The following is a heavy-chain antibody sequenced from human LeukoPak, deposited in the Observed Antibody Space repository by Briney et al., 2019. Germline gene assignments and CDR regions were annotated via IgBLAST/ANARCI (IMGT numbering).Heavy chain of an antibody. CDR2: IYYSGSA. V-gene: IGHV4-59*08. CDR3: ARLVYGDYLSGDWFDP. D-gene: IGHD4-17*01. J-gene: IGHJ5*02. CDR1: GGPISSYY. Sequence: KPSETLSLTCTVSGGPISSYYWSWIRQPPGKGLEWIGYIYYSGSANYNPSLKSRVTISVDTSKNQFSLKLSSVTAADTAVYYCARLVYGDYLSGDWFDPWGQGTLVTVSS.